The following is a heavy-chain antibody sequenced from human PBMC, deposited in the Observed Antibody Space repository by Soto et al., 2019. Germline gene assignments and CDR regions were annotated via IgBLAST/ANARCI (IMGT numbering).Heavy chain of an antibody. CDR3: ARTPYDYVWENSRRTGYFDK. V-gene: IGHV3-30*17. CDR2: ISNDGKNE. J-gene: IGHJ4*02. CDR1: GFIFGGFA. Sequence: QGPLVESGGGVVQPGRSLRLSCEAAGFIFGGFAMHWVRQAPGKGLEWVAIISNDGKNEFYADSVKGRFTISRDNSSDTVDLQMDSLRPEDTAVYYCARTPYDYVWENSRRTGYFDKWGQGTLVTVSS. D-gene: IGHD3-16*01.